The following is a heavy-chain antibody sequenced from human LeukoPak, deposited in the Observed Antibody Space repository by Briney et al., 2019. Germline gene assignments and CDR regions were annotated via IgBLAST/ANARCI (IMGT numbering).Heavy chain of an antibody. CDR2: IEPEEKEK. J-gene: IGHJ4*02. V-gene: IGHV3-7*04. CDR3: ARGYFQTTGVLED. CDR1: VFTFTEFW. D-gene: IGHD2-8*01. Sequence: GGSLRVSCVASVFTFTEFWMNSVRQGPGKGLGSVAIIEPEEKEKCHGDSVKGRFTISRDNAKNLIHQKMSSLRVDHTAVEYSARGYFQTTGVLEDWGQGILVTVSS.